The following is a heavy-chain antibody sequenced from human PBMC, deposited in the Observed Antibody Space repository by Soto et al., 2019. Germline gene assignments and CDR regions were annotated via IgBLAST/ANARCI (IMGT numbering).Heavy chain of an antibody. D-gene: IGHD3-3*01. CDR3: ARGSDFWSGYYGPFDY. CDR2: IYYSGST. J-gene: IGHJ4*02. CDR1: GGSISSYY. Sequence: SETLSLTCTVSGGSISSYYWSWIRQPPGKGLEWIGYIYYSGSTNYNPSLKSRVTISVDTSKNQFSLKLSSVTAADTAVYYCARGSDFWSGYYGPFDYWGQGTLVTVSS. V-gene: IGHV4-59*01.